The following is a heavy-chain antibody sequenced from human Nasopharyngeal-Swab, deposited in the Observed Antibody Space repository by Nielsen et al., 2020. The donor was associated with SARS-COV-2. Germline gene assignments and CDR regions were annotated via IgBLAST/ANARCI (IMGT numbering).Heavy chain of an antibody. Sequence: ASVQFSCKASAYTFTNHSMQWVRHAPGQNVEWMGWINTGNGNTKYSEKFQGRGTIITDTSANTAYMELSSLTSEDTAVYYCAGAGDSSETYGMDVWGQGTTVTVSS. J-gene: IGHJ6*02. CDR2: INTGNGNT. CDR3: AGAGDSSETYGMDV. D-gene: IGHD5-18*01. V-gene: IGHV1-3*04. CDR1: AYTFTNHS.